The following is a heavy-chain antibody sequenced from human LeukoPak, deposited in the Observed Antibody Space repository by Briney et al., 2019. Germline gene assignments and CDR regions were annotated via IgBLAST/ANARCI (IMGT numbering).Heavy chain of an antibody. J-gene: IGHJ5*02. Sequence: HPGGSLRLSCAASGYPFSDYGIHWVRQAPGKGLEWVAVKSPHANYEYYADSVQGRFTISRDDSKNTIYLQMNSLRDEDTAVYYCARDRGARGRGLAWGQGTQVTVSS. D-gene: IGHD3-10*01. CDR1: GYPFSDYG. CDR2: KSPHANYE. CDR3: ARDRGARGRGLA. V-gene: IGHV3-33*01.